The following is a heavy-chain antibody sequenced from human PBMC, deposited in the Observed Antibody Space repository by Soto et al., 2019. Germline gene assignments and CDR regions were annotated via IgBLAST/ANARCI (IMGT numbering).Heavy chain of an antibody. CDR3: ARGRTGSSGYYWWYFDL. D-gene: IGHD3-22*01. CDR2: IIPIFGTA. J-gene: IGHJ2*01. Sequence: QVQLVQSGAEVKKPGSSVKVSCKASVGTFSSYAISWVRQAPGQGLEWMGGIIPIFGTANYAHKFQGRVTITADESTSTAYMELRSLRSEDTAVYYCARGRTGSSGYYWWYFDLWGRGTLVTVSS. CDR1: VGTFSSYA. V-gene: IGHV1-69*01.